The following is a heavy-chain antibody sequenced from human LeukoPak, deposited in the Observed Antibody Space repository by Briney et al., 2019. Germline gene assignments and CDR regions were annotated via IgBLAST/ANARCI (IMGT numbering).Heavy chain of an antibody. V-gene: IGHV3-9*03. CDR2: ISWNSGSI. D-gene: IGHD3-22*01. Sequence: GGSLRLSCAASGFTFDDYAMHWVRQAPGKGLEWVSGISWNSGSIGYADSVKGRFTISRDNAKNSLYLQMNSLRAEDMALYYCAKAASYYYDSSGYMDVWGKGTTVTVSS. CDR1: GFTFDDYA. J-gene: IGHJ6*03. CDR3: AKAASYYYDSSGYMDV.